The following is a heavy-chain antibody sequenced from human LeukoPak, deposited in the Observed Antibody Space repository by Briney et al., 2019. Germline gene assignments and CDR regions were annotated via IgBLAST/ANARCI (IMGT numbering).Heavy chain of an antibody. D-gene: IGHD3-10*01. V-gene: IGHV1-2*02. CDR3: ARALRVWFGEIQPGFDY. CDR1: GYTFTDYY. J-gene: IGHJ4*02. Sequence: ASVKVSCKASGYTFTDYYIHWVRQAPGQGLEWMGWINPNSGDTNYAQKFQGRVTMTRDTSISTAYMELSRLRSDDTAVYYCARALRVWFGEIQPGFDYWGQGTLVTVSS. CDR2: INPNSGDT.